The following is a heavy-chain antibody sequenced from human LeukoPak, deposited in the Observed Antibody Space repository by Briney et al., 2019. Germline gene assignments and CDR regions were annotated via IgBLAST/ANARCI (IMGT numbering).Heavy chain of an antibody. D-gene: IGHD6-19*01. Sequence: ASVKVSCKASGYTFTGYYMHWVRQAPGQGLEWMGWINPNSGGTNYAQKLQGRVTMTRDTSIRTAYMELSRLRSDDTAVYYCARLTPRIAVAGTRSPNWFDPWGQGTLVTVSS. J-gene: IGHJ5*02. CDR2: INPNSGGT. V-gene: IGHV1-2*02. CDR1: GYTFTGYY. CDR3: ARLTPRIAVAGTRSPNWFDP.